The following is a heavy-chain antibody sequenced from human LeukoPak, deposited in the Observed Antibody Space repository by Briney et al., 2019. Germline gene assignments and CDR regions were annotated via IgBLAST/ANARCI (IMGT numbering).Heavy chain of an antibody. V-gene: IGHV3-74*01. D-gene: IGHD5-18*01. Sequence: GGSLRLSCAASGFTFSTCWMHWVRQAPGKGLVWVAHINSDGSSTTYAGSVKGRFTITTDNAKNTLYLQMNSLKAEDTAVYYGSRDRGYSPDYWGQGTLVTVSS. CDR1: GFTFSTCW. CDR2: INSDGSST. J-gene: IGHJ4*02. CDR3: SRDRGYSPDY.